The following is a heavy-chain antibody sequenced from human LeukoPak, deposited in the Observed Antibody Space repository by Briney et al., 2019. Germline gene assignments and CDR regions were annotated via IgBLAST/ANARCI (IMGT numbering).Heavy chain of an antibody. J-gene: IGHJ4*02. CDR1: GFTFSSYS. V-gene: IGHV3-21*01. D-gene: IGHD6-13*01. Sequence: GGSLRLSCAASGFTFSSYSMNWVRQAPGKGLEWVSSISSSSSYIYYADSVKGRFTISRDNAKNSLDLQMNSLRAEDTAVYYCARHRSEGSSWYIPQYYFDYWGQGTLVTVSS. CDR3: ARHRSEGSSWYIPQYYFDY. CDR2: ISSSSSYI.